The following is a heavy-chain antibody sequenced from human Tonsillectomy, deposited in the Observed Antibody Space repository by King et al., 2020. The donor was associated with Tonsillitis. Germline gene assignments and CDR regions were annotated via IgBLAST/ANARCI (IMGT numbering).Heavy chain of an antibody. CDR2: INHSGST. J-gene: IGHJ4*02. V-gene: IGHV4-34*01. CDR1: GGSFSGYY. Sequence: VQLQQWGAGLLKPSETLSLTCAVYGGSFSGYYWSWIRQPPGKGLEWIGEINHSGSTNYNPSLKSRVTISVDTSKNQFSLKLSSVTAADTAVYYCARSAARRRLPFDYWGQGTLVTVSS. D-gene: IGHD6-6*01. CDR3: ARSAARRRLPFDY.